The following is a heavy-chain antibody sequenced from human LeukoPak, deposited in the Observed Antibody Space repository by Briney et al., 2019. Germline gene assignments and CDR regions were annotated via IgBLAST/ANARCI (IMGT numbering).Heavy chain of an antibody. CDR2: IYTSGST. CDR3: ARLGGYDYYYYYYMDV. J-gene: IGHJ6*03. D-gene: IGHD5-12*01. CDR1: GGSFSSYY. V-gene: IGHV4-59*10. Sequence: SETLSLTCAVYGGSFSSYYWSWIRQPAGKGLEWIGRIYTSGSTNYNPSLKSRVTMSVDTSKNQFSLKLSSVTAADTAVYYCARLGGYDYYYYYYMDVWGKGTTVTISS.